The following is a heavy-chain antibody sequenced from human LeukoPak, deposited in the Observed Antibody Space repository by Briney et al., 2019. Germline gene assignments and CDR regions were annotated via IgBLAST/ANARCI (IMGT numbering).Heavy chain of an antibody. CDR1: GYTFTIYG. CDR2: INANNGNT. J-gene: IGHJ4*02. V-gene: IGHV1-18*04. Sequence: ASVTVSFKASGYTFTIYGISWVRQAPGQGLEWMGWINANNGNTNYAQKLQGRVTMTTDTSTSTHYMDLRSLRSDDTAVYYCARDDILTGSDYWGQGTLVTVSS. D-gene: IGHD3-9*01. CDR3: ARDDILTGSDY.